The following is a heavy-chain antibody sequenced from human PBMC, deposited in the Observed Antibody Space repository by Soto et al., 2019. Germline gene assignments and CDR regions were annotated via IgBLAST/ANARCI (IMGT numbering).Heavy chain of an antibody. V-gene: IGHV3-23*01. Sequence: GGSLRLSCAASGVTFSSYAMSWVRQAPGKGLEWVSAISGSGGSTYYADSVKGRFTISRDNSKNTLYLQMNSLRAEDTAVYYCAKDRIAARPSHYYYYGMDVWGQGTTVTVSS. CDR1: GVTFSSYA. D-gene: IGHD6-6*01. CDR3: AKDRIAARPSHYYYYGMDV. J-gene: IGHJ6*02. CDR2: ISGSGGST.